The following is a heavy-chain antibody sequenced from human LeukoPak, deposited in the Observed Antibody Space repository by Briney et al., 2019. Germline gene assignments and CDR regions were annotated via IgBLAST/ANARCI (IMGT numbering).Heavy chain of an antibody. D-gene: IGHD5-12*01. CDR2: INPNSGGT. Sequence: ASVKVSCKASGYTFTGYYMHWVRQAPGQGLEWMGWINPNSGGTNYAQKFQGRVTMTRDTSISTAYMELSRLRSDDTAVYFCARVTVVAMPIDAFDIWGQGTMVTVSS. J-gene: IGHJ3*02. V-gene: IGHV1-2*02. CDR3: ARVTVVAMPIDAFDI. CDR1: GYTFTGYY.